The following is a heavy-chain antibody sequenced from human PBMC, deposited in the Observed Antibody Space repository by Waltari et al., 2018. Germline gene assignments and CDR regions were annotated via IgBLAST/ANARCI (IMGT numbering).Heavy chain of an antibody. CDR1: GASVSSDY. J-gene: IGHJ6*02. CDR3: ARDKMLLRTMDV. V-gene: IGHV4-4*07. CDR2: IYSSGNT. Sequence: QVRLQESGPGLGKPSEPLSLICTVSGASVSSDYWSWIRQPAGKGLEWIGRIYSSGNTNYSPSLRGRLTISVDTSKNQVSLRLTSVTAADSAVYYCARDKMLLRTMDVWGQGTTVVVSS. D-gene: IGHD2-8*01.